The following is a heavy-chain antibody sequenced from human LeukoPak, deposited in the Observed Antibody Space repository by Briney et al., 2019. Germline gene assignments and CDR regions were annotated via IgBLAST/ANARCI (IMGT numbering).Heavy chain of an antibody. J-gene: IGHJ4*02. Sequence: ASVKVSCKASGYTFTGYGISWVRPAPGQGLEWMGWISAYNGNTNYAQKLQGRVTMTTDTSTSTAYMELRSLRSDDTAVYYCARDLKRYSSGREMFYFDYWGQGTLVTVSS. D-gene: IGHD6-19*01. CDR1: GYTFTGYG. V-gene: IGHV1-18*01. CDR2: ISAYNGNT. CDR3: ARDLKRYSSGREMFYFDY.